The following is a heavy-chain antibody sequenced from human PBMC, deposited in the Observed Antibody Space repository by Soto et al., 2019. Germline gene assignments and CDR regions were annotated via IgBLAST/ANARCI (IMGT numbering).Heavy chain of an antibody. J-gene: IGHJ6*02. CDR2: ITSSGHYT. CDR1: GLTFSDYY. Sequence: QVQLVESGGGLVKPGGSLRLSCAASGLTFSDYYMSWIRQAPGKGLEWVSYITSSGHYTKYADSVQGRFTISRDNAKNSLYLQMNSLRAEDMAVYYCARELDGIDVWGQGTTVTVSS. CDR3: ARELDGIDV. V-gene: IGHV3-11*05.